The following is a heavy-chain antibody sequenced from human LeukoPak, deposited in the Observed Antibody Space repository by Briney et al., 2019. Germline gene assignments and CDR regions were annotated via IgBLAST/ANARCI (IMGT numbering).Heavy chain of an antibody. CDR3: ARDREPS. D-gene: IGHD1-14*01. V-gene: IGHV3-21*01. J-gene: IGHJ5*02. CDR2: ISSSSYI. CDR1: GFTFSSCS. Sequence: GGSLRLSCAASGFTFSSCSMNWVRQAPGKGLEWVSSISSSSYIYYADSVKGRFTISRDNAKNSLYLQMNSLRAEDTAVYYCARDREPSWGQGTLVTVSS.